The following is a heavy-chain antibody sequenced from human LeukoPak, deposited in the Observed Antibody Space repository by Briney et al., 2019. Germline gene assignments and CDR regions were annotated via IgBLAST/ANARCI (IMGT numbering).Heavy chain of an antibody. D-gene: IGHD6-13*01. J-gene: IGHJ3*02. CDR1: GGSISSSNW. CDR3: AKVAVIAAAGNTLDI. CDR2: IYHSGST. V-gene: IGHV4-4*02. Sequence: PSGTLSLTCAVSGGSISSSNWWSWVRQPPGKGLEWIGEIYHSGSTTDYNPSLKSRLTISVDKSKNQFSLKLSSVTAADTAVYYCAKVAVIAAAGNTLDIRGQGTMVTVSS.